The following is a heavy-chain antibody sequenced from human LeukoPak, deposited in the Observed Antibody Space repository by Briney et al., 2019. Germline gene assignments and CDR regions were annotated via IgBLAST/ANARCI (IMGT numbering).Heavy chain of an antibody. CDR2: INHSGCT. D-gene: IGHD2-15*01. V-gene: IGHV4-34*01. CDR1: CGTFSGYY. J-gene: IGHJ2*01. Sequence: SEALSLTCAVYCGTFSGYYWSWIRQPPGKGLAWIGEINHSGCTNYNPSLKSRVTISVDTSKNQFSLKLSSVTAADTAVYYCAREDIGVVVATPQLNRYFALWGRGTLVTVSS. CDR3: AREDIGVVVATPQLNRYFAL.